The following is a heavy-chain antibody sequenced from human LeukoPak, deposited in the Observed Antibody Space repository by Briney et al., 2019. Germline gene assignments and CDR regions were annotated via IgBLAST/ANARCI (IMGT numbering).Heavy chain of an antibody. J-gene: IGHJ6*02. D-gene: IGHD6-13*01. V-gene: IGHV1-8*01. CDR3: ANSIAAAGYYYYGMDV. CDR2: MNPNSGNT. Sequence: ASVKVSCKASGYTFTSYDINWVRQATGQGLEWMGWMNPNSGNTGYAQKFQGRVTMTRNTSISTAYMELRSLRSDDTAVYYCANSIAAAGYYYYGMDVWGQGTTVTVSS. CDR1: GYTFTSYD.